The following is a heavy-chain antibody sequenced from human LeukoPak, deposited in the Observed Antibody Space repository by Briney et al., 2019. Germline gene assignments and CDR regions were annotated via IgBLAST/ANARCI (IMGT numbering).Heavy chain of an antibody. CDR1: GYSISSSSYY. Sequence: SETLSLTCTVSGYSISSSSYYWGWIRQPPGKGLEWIGSIYYSGSTYYNPSLKSRVTISVDTSKNQFSLKLSSVTAADTAVYYCARVPFGDDAFDIWGQGTMVTVSS. CDR2: IYYSGST. J-gene: IGHJ3*02. CDR3: ARVPFGDDAFDI. D-gene: IGHD3-10*01. V-gene: IGHV4-39*07.